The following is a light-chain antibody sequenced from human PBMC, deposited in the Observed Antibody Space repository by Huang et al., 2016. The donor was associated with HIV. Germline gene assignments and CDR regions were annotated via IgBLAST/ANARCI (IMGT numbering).Light chain of an antibody. CDR1: QDITNF. CDR2: DAS. J-gene: IGKJ2*01. CDR3: QQYNNLPYT. V-gene: IGKV1-33*01. Sequence: DIQMTQSPSSLSASVGDRVTITCQASQDITNFLNWYQEKPGKAPKLLIYDASNLETGVPSKFSGGGPGTYFTLTISSLQPEDFATYYCQQYNNLPYTFGQGTKLEIK.